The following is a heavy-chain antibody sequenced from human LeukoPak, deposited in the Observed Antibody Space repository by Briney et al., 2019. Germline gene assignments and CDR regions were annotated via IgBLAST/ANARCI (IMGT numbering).Heavy chain of an antibody. CDR1: GYTLTELS. CDR2: FDPEDGEA. Sequence: GASVKVSCKVSGYTLTELSMHWVRQAPGKGLEWMGGFDPEDGEAIYAQKFQGRVTMTGDTSTDTAYMELSSLRSEDTAVYYCATSPVGALYYFDYWGQGTLVTVSS. CDR3: ATSPVGALYYFDY. J-gene: IGHJ4*02. V-gene: IGHV1-24*01. D-gene: IGHD1-26*01.